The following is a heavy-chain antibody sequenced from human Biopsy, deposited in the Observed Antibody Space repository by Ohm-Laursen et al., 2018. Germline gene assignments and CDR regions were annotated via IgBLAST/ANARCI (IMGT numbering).Heavy chain of an antibody. CDR2: MIPSSGKT. Sequence: ASVKVSCKASGGAFTNYAINWVRQARGQGLEWMGWMIPSSGKTGYAQRFQGRVTLTMNTSISTAYMELSGLRSEDTAVYFCARGYSRRVSIFEASIYWFDTWGQGTLVTVSS. J-gene: IGHJ5*02. V-gene: IGHV1-8*02. CDR1: GGAFTNYA. D-gene: IGHD6-6*01. CDR3: ARGYSRRVSIFEASIYWFDT.